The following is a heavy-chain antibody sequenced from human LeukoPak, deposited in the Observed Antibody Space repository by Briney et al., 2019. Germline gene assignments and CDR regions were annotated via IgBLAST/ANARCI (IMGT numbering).Heavy chain of an antibody. Sequence: SETLSLTCTVSGGSISSYYWSWIRQPPGKGLEWIWYIYYSGSTNYNPSLKSRVTISVDTSKNQFSLKLSSVTAADTAVYYCARAMVRGVINYWGQGTLVTVSS. V-gene: IGHV4-59*01. CDR1: GGSISSYY. CDR3: ARAMVRGVINY. J-gene: IGHJ4*02. D-gene: IGHD3-10*01. CDR2: IYYSGST.